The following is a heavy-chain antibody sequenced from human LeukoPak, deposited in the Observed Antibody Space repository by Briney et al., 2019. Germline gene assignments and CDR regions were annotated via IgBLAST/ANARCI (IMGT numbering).Heavy chain of an antibody. CDR2: ISGSSVYT. J-gene: IGHJ2*01. CDR1: GFSFDTYT. Sequence: GGSLRLSWAASGFSFDTYTMSWVRQAPGKGLEWVSAISGSSVYTYYIDSVKGRFTVSRDNSKNTLYLQMNGLRAEDTAVYYCAKEVLDYESPYWHFDLWGRGTLVIVSS. D-gene: IGHD4-17*01. CDR3: AKEVLDYESPYWHFDL. V-gene: IGHV3-23*01.